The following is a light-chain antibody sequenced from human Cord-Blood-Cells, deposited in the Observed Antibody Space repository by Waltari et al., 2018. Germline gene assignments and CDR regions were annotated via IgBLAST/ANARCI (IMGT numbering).Light chain of an antibody. J-gene: IGKJ4*01. Sequence: EIVLTQSPATLSLSPGERATPSCRASQSVSSYLAWYHQKPGQAPRLLIYDASNRATGIPARFSGSGSGTDFTLTISSLEPEDFAVYYCQQRSNWLTFGGGTKVEIK. CDR3: QQRSNWLT. CDR1: QSVSSY. CDR2: DAS. V-gene: IGKV3-11*01.